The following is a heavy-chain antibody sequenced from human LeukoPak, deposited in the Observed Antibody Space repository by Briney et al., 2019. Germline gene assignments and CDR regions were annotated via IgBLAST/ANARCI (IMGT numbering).Heavy chain of an antibody. CDR3: ARGDILTRCLNWFDP. CDR1: GYTFTGYY. CDR2: INPNSGGT. V-gene: IGHV1-2*04. D-gene: IGHD3-9*01. J-gene: IGHJ5*02. Sequence: GASVKVSCKASGYTFTGYYMHWVRQAPGQGLEWMGWINPNSGGTNYAQKFQGWVTMTRDTSISTAYMELSRLRSDDTAVYYCARGDILTRCLNWFDPWGQGTLVTVSS.